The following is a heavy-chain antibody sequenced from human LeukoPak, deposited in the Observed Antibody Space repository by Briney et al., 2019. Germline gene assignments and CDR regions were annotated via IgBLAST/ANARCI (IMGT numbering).Heavy chain of an antibody. J-gene: IGHJ4*02. CDR2: ISGSGGST. D-gene: IGHD2-2*01. CDR3: AKGRAQSLIVVVPAAIHH. V-gene: IGHV3-23*01. Sequence: PGGSLRLSCAASGFTFSSYAMSWVRQAPGKGLKWVSAISGSGGSTYYADSVKGRFTISRDNSKNTLYLQMNSLRAEDTAVYYCAKGRAQSLIVVVPAAIHHWGQGTLVTVSS. CDR1: GFTFSSYA.